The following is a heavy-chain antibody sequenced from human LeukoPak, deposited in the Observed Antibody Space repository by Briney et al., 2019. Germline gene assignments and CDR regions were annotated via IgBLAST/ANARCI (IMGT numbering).Heavy chain of an antibody. CDR1: GFTFSSYA. Sequence: GRSLRLSCAASGFTFSSYAMHWVRQAPGKGLEWVAVISYDGSNKYYADSVKGRFTISGDNSKNTLYLQMNSLRAEDTAVYYCARDRVPKWGQGTLVTVSS. CDR3: ARDRVPK. J-gene: IGHJ4*02. D-gene: IGHD1-1*01. V-gene: IGHV3-30*04. CDR2: ISYDGSNK.